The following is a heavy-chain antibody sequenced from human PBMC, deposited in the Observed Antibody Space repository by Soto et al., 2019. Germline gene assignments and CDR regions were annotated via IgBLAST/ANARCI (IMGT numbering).Heavy chain of an antibody. V-gene: IGHV3-23*01. Sequence: GGSLRLSCAASGFTFGNVAMAWVRQAPGKGLEWVSSISDNGGNTDYADSARGRFTLSRDNSKNTLYLQMNHLKAEDTAVYYCAKLYWNPRYFDSWGQGARVTASS. CDR2: ISDNGGNT. J-gene: IGHJ4*02. D-gene: IGHD1-1*01. CDR1: GFTFGNVA. CDR3: AKLYWNPRYFDS.